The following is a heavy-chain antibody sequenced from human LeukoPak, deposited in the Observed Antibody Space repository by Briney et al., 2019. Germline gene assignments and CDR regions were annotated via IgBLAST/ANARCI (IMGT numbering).Heavy chain of an antibody. D-gene: IGHD3-22*01. CDR3: ARCDSSGYPDY. CDR1: GGTFSSYA. CDR2: IIPIFGTA. J-gene: IGHJ4*02. V-gene: IGHV1-69*05. Sequence: ASVKVSCKASGGTFSSYAISWVRQAPGQGLEWMGGIIPIFGTANYAQKFQGRVTITTDESTSTAYMELRSLRSDDTAVYYCARCDSSGYPDYWGQGTLVTVSS.